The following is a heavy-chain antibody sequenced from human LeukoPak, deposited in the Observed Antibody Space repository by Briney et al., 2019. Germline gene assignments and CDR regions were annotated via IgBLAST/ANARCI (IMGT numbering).Heavy chain of an antibody. V-gene: IGHV3-33*01. J-gene: IGHJ3*02. CDR2: IWYGGSNK. Sequence: GGSLRLSCAASGFTFSNFGMHWVRQAPGKGLEWVAVIWYGGSNKHYADSVQGRFTISRDNSKNTVDLQMNSLRAEDTAVYYCARALPGADAFDIWGHGTMVTVSS. CDR1: GFTFSNFG. CDR3: ARALPGADAFDI.